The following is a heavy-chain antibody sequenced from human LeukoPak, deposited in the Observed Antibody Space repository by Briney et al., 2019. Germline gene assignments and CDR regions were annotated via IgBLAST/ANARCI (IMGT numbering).Heavy chain of an antibody. CDR2: IIPIFGTA. CDR3: AREGRPAGFYYGSGSYVWDY. CDR1: GGTFSSYT. D-gene: IGHD3-10*01. Sequence: SVKVSCKASGGTFSSYTISWVRQAPGQGLEWMGGIIPIFGTANYAQKFQGRVTITTDESTSTAYMELSSLRSEDTAVYYCAREGRPAGFYYGSGSYVWDYWGQGTLVTVSS. V-gene: IGHV1-69*05. J-gene: IGHJ4*02.